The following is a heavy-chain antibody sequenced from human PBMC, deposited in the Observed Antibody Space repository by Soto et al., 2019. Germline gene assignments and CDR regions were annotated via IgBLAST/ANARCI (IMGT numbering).Heavy chain of an antibody. J-gene: IGHJ4*02. CDR1: GGSISSGGYS. D-gene: IGHD6-6*01. CDR3: AGGIAARPLGY. Sequence: QLQLQVFGAGLVKPSQTLSLTCAVSGGSISSGGYSWSWIRLPPGKGLEWIGYIYHSGSTYYNPSLKSRVTISVDRSKHQFSLKLSSVTAADTAVYYCAGGIAARPLGYWGQGTLVTVSS. V-gene: IGHV4-30-2*01. CDR2: IYHSGST.